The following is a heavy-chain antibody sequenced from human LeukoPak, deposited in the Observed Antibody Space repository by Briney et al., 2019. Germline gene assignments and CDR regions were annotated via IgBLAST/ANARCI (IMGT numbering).Heavy chain of an antibody. J-gene: IGHJ5*02. CDR2: IYHSGST. CDR1: GGSISSGGYS. Sequence: PSQTLSLTCAVSGGSISSGGYSWSWIRQPPGKGLEWIGYIYHSGSTYYNPSLKSRVTISVDRSKNQFSLKLSSVTAADTAVYYCARRSSSGWRWFDPWGQGTLVTVSS. CDR3: ARRSSSGWRWFDP. D-gene: IGHD6-19*01. V-gene: IGHV4-30-2*01.